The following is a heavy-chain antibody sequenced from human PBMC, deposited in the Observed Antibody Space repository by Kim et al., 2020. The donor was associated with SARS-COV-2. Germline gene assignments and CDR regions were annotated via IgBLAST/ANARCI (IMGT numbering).Heavy chain of an antibody. Sequence: GGSLRLSCAASGFTFSSYGMHWVRQAPGKGLEWVAVISYDGSNKYYADSVKGRFTISRDNSKNTLYLQMNSLRAEDTAVYYCAKSLVRSYYYYGMDVWGQGTTVTVSS. V-gene: IGHV3-30*18. D-gene: IGHD2-21*01. J-gene: IGHJ6*02. CDR1: GFTFSSYG. CDR3: AKSLVRSYYYYGMDV. CDR2: ISYDGSNK.